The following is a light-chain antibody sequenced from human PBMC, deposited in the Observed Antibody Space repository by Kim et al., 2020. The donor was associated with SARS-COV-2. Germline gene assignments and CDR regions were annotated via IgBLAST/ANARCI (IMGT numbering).Light chain of an antibody. CDR2: DAA. CDR1: SNY. CDR3: HQYGSSPLT. J-gene: IGKJ4*01. V-gene: IGKV3-20*01. Sequence: SNYLAWSQQKPGQAPRILIFDAASRATGIPDRFSGGGSGTVFTLPISRLEPEDFAVYYCHQYGSSPLTFGGGTKVDIK.